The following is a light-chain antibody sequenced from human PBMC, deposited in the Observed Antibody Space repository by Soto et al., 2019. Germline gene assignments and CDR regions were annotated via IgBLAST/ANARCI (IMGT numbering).Light chain of an antibody. V-gene: IGKV3-20*01. CDR3: QQYDSSRQT. Sequence: EIVLTQSPGTLSLSPGERATLSCRASQSVTSSYLAWYQQKPGQAPRLLIYGASSRATGIPDRFTGSGSGTDFTLTISRLEPEDFAVYYCQQYDSSRQTFGQGTKVDNK. CDR2: GAS. CDR1: QSVTSSY. J-gene: IGKJ1*01.